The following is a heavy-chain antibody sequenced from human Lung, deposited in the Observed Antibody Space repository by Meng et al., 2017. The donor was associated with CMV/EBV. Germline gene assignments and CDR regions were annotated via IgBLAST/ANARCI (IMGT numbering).Heavy chain of an antibody. CDR1: GFTFRSYW. J-gene: IGHJ6*02. CDR3: ARDKVRYYDFWSGYGGIDV. CDR2: INSDGSST. V-gene: IGHV3-74*01. D-gene: IGHD3-3*01. Sequence: GGSLRLXCAASGFTFRSYWMHWVRQAPGKGLVWVSRINSDGSSTSYADSVKGRFTISRDNAKNTLYLQMNSLRAEDTAVYYCARDKVRYYDFWSGYGGIDVXGQGXTVTVSS.